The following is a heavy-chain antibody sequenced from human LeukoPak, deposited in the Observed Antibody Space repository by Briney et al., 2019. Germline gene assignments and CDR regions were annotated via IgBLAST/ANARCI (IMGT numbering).Heavy chain of an antibody. CDR2: INPRCDST. Sequence: RASVKVSCKASGYTFTNYFMHWVRQAPGQGLEWMGIINPRCDSTGYAQKFQGRITMTTDMSTRTVYMELSSLEAEDTAVYYCARRDCVGDCYSNWFDPWGQGTLVTVSS. CDR3: ARRDCVGDCYSNWFDP. D-gene: IGHD2-21*02. J-gene: IGHJ5*02. CDR1: GYTFTNYF. V-gene: IGHV1-46*01.